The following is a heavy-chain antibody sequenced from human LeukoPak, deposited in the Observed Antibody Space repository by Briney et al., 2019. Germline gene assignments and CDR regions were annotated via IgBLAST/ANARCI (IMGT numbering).Heavy chain of an antibody. CDR3: ARDVVQWLRAFDY. CDR1: GFTFSSYW. Sequence: GSLRLSCAASGFTFSSYWMSWVRPAPGKGLEWVANIKQDGSEKYYVDSVKGRFTISRDNAKNSLYLQMNSLRAGDTAVYYCARDVVQWLRAFDYWGQGTLVTVSS. CDR2: IKQDGSEK. V-gene: IGHV3-7*01. D-gene: IGHD5-12*01. J-gene: IGHJ4*02.